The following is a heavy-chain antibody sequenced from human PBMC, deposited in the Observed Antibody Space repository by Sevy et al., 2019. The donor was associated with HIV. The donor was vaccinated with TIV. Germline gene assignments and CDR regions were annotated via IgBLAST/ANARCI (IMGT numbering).Heavy chain of an antibody. D-gene: IGHD2-21*01. CDR2: ISGSGGST. V-gene: IGHV3-23*01. Sequence: GGSLRLSCAASGFTFSSYAMTWVRQAPGKGLEWVSLISGSGGSTFYADSVKGRFTISRDNSKNTLYLQMNSLRADDTAVYYCAKDCGYRSPSLANWGQGTLVTVSS. J-gene: IGHJ4*02. CDR3: AKDCGYRSPSLAN. CDR1: GFTFSSYA.